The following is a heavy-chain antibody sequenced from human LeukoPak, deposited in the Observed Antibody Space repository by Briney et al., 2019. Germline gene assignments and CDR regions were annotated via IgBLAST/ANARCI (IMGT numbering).Heavy chain of an antibody. V-gene: IGHV1-8*01. D-gene: IGHD5-12*01. CDR1: GYTFTSYD. CDR3: ARGGYSGYDYGLSLDY. CDR2: MNPNSGNT. Sequence: ASVKVSCKASGYTFTSYDINWVRQATGQGLEWMGWMNPNSGNTGYEQKFQGRVTMTRNSSISTAYMELSSLRSEDTAVYYCARGGYSGYDYGLSLDYWAREPWSPSPQ. J-gene: IGHJ4*02.